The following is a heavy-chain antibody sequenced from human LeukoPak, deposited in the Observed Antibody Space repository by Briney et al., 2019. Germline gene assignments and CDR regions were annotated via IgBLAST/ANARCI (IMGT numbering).Heavy chain of an antibody. V-gene: IGHV4-59*01. Sequence: PSETLSLTCTVSGGSISSYYWSWIRQPPGKGLGWIGDIYYSGSTNYNPSLKSRVTISVDTSKNQFSLKLSSVTAADTAVYYCARGLFYCSGGSCYDYGMDVWGQGTTVTVSS. J-gene: IGHJ6*02. D-gene: IGHD2-15*01. CDR1: GGSISSYY. CDR2: IYYSGST. CDR3: ARGLFYCSGGSCYDYGMDV.